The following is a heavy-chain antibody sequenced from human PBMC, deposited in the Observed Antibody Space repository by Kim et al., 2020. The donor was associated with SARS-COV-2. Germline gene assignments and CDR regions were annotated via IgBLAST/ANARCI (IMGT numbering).Heavy chain of an antibody. Sequence: DYAVSVKSRITITPDTSKNQFSLQLTSVTLEDTAVYYCARDTPGQKAFDIWGQGTMVTVSS. J-gene: IGHJ3*02. V-gene: IGHV6-1*01. CDR3: ARDTPGQKAFDI.